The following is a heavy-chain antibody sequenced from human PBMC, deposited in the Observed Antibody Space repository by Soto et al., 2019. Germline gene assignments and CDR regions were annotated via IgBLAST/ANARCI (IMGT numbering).Heavy chain of an antibody. CDR2: IIPILGIA. CDR3: ARGIYCSSTSCPNYYFDY. D-gene: IGHD2-2*01. J-gene: IGHJ4*02. CDR1: GGTFSSYT. Sequence: ASVKVSCKASGGTFSSYTISWVRQAPGQGLEWMGRIIPILGIANYAQKFQGRVTITADKSTSTAYMELSSLRSEDTAVYYCARGIYCSSTSCPNYYFDYWGQGTLVTVSS. V-gene: IGHV1-69*02.